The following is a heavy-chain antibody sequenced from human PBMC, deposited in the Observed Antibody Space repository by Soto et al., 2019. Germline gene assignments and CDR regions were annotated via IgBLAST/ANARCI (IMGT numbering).Heavy chain of an antibody. J-gene: IGHJ5*02. CDR1: GYTLTELS. CDR2: FDPEDGET. D-gene: IGHD2-15*01. V-gene: IGHV1-24*01. CDR3: ATENIVVVVASTRGGWFDT. Sequence: ASVKVSCKVSGYTLTELSMHWVRQAPGKGLEWMGGFDPEDGETIYAQKFQGRVTMTEDTSTDTAYMELSSLRSEDTAVYYCATENIVVVVASTRGGWFDTWRQRTLVPVSP.